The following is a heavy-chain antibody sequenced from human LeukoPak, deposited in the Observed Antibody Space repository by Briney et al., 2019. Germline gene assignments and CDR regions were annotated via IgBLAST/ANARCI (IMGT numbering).Heavy chain of an antibody. D-gene: IGHD1-26*01. CDR1: GDSFNSRS. Sequence: WGTLSLTCAISGDSFNSRSNYWVRLRPGQGQERVSAVSGSGGSTYYADYVKGRFTISRDNSKNTLYLQMNSLRAEDTAVYYCAKGKSRWELRWIYYWGQGTLVTVSS. V-gene: IGHV3-23*01. J-gene: IGHJ4*02. CDR2: VSGSGGST. CDR3: AKGKSRWELRWIYY.